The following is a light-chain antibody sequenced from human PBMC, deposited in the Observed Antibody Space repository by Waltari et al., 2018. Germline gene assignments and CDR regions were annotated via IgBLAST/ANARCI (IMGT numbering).Light chain of an antibody. V-gene: IGKV1-5*03. CDR2: KTS. Sequence: DIQMTQSPSTLYASVGDRVTITCRASQSISNWLAWYQQKPGKAPKLLIYKTSTLESGVPSRFSGSGSGTDFTLTISSLQPDDFATYYCQQYNSYSLLTFGGGTKVEIK. CDR1: QSISNW. CDR3: QQYNSYSLLT. J-gene: IGKJ4*01.